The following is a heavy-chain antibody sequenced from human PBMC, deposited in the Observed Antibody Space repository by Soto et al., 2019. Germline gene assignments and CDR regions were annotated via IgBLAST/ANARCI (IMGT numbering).Heavy chain of an antibody. CDR1: GGTFSSYS. V-gene: IGHV1-69*02. Sequence: QVQLVQSGAEVKKPGSSVKVSCKASGGTFSSYSFTWVRQAPGQGLEWMGRIMPFFGIASYAQKFQGGCTITADKSTSTAYMELRSLRSEDTAVYYCARNADIGDIGLVPAAINAMDVWGRGTTVTVSS. D-gene: IGHD2-2*02. CDR2: IMPFFGIA. J-gene: IGHJ6*02. CDR3: ARNADIGDIGLVPAAINAMDV.